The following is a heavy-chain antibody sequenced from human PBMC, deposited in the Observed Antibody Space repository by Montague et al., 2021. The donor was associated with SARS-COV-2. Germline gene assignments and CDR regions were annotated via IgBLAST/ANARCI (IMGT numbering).Heavy chain of an antibody. CDR3: ARGGGYYNYGLDV. CDR1: GGSISSYY. Sequence: SETLSLTCTVSGGSISSYYWSWIRQPPGRGLEWIGYIYYSVSTDYSPSLKSRVTISLDTSKNQFSLKVTSVTAADTVVYYWARGGGYYNYGLDVWGPGTTVTVSS. CDR2: IYYSVST. D-gene: IGHD3-22*01. V-gene: IGHV4-59*01. J-gene: IGHJ6*02.